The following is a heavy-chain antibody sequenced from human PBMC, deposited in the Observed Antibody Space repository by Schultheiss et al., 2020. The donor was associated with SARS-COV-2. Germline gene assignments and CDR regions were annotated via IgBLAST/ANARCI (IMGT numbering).Heavy chain of an antibody. V-gene: IGHV4-61*02. CDR1: GGSISSSSYY. D-gene: IGHD3-10*01. Sequence: SETLSLTCTVSGGSISSSSYYWSWIRQPAGKGLEWIGRIYTSGSTNYNPSLKSRVTMSVDTSKNQFSLKLSSVTAADTAVYYCARDEVRGFDYWGQGTLVTVSS. CDR2: IYTSGST. J-gene: IGHJ4*02. CDR3: ARDEVRGFDY.